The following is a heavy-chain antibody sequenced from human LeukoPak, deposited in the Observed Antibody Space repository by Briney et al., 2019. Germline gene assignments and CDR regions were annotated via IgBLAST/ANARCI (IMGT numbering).Heavy chain of an antibody. J-gene: IGHJ4*02. CDR1: GGSIASNY. CDR3: AIYGNSGWVIDN. V-gene: IGHV4-59*08. D-gene: IGHD6-19*01. CDR2: IYYTGGT. Sequence: SETLSLTCTVSGGSIASNYWTWIRQPPGKGLEYIGYIYYTGGTNYNPSLKSRVTISVDTSKNQFSLKLTSVTAADTAVYFCAIYGNSGWVIDNWGQGTLVTVSS.